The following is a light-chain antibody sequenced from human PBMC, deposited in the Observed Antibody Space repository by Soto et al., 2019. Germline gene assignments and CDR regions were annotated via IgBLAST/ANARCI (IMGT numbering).Light chain of an antibody. CDR2: DAS. J-gene: IGKJ1*01. V-gene: IGKV3D-20*02. Sequence: EIVLTQSPGTLSLSPGERATLSCRASQSVRSGYFAWYQQKPGQAPRLLIYDASNRATGIPARFSGSGSGTDFTLTISSLEPEDFAVYYCQQRSSWWTFGQGTKVDIK. CDR3: QQRSSWWT. CDR1: QSVRSGY.